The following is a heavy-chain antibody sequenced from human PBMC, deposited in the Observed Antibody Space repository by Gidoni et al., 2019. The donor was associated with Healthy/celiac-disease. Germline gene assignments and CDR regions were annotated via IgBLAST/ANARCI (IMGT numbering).Heavy chain of an antibody. CDR2: IYYSGST. CDR3: ARRGYGDFDY. CDR1: GGSISSSSYY. D-gene: IGHD4-17*01. Sequence: QLQLQESGPGLVTPSETLSLTCTVSGGSISSSSYYWGWIRQPPGQGLEWIGSIYYSGSTSYNPSLKSRVTISVDTSKNQFSLKLSSVTAADTAVYYCARRGYGDFDYWGQGTLVTVSS. V-gene: IGHV4-39*01. J-gene: IGHJ4*02.